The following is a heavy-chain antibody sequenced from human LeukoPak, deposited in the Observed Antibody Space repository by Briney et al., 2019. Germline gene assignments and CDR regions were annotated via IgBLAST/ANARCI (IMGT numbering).Heavy chain of an antibody. V-gene: IGHV1-2*02. CDR3: ARNLLRTYPSWGVGY. D-gene: IGHD7-27*01. Sequence: ASVKVSCKASGNVFTGYYIHWVRQAPGQGLQWMGWIDPNSGGTSYAQKFQGRVTVTRDTAIATAFMELRRLTSDDTAVYYCARNLLRTYPSWGVGYWGQGTLVTVSS. J-gene: IGHJ4*02. CDR1: GNVFTGYY. CDR2: IDPNSGGT.